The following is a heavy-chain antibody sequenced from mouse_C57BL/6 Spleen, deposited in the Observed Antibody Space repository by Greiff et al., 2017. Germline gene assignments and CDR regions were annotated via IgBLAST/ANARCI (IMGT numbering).Heavy chain of an antibody. CDR3: TGSDYYYGRGDYAMDY. CDR2: IDPETGGT. V-gene: IGHV1-15*01. Sequence: QVQLQQSGAELVRPGASVTLSCKASGYTFTDYEMHWVKQTPVHGLEWIGAIDPETGGTAYNQKFKGKAILTADKSSSTAYMELRSLTSEDSAVYYCTGSDYYYGRGDYAMDYWGQGASVTVSS. J-gene: IGHJ4*01. CDR1: GYTFTDYE. D-gene: IGHD1-1*01.